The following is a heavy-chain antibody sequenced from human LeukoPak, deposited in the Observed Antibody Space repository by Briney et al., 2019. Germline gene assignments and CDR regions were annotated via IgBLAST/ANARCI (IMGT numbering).Heavy chain of an antibody. CDR3: VKSPGYWALDS. CDR2: ISNDGSRK. D-gene: IGHD2-8*02. CDR1: GFTFSRHG. J-gene: IGHJ4*02. V-gene: IGHV3-30*18. Sequence: GGSLRLSCAPSGFTFSRHGMHWVRQAPGKGLEWVAIISNDGSRKYYAHSVEGRFTISSDTSDNYNMAYLQMNSLRAEDTAVYYCVKSPGYWALDSWGQGSLVTVSS.